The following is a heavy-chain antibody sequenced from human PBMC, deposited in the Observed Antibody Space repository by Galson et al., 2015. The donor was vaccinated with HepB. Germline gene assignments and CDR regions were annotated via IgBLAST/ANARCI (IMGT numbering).Heavy chain of an antibody. D-gene: IGHD5-12*01. CDR2: ISAYNGNT. V-gene: IGHV1-18*04. CDR1: GYTFTSYG. Sequence: QSGAEVKKPGASVKVSCKASGYTFTSYGISWVRQAPGQGLEWMGWISAYNGNTNYAQKLQGRVTMTTDTSTSTAYMELRSLRSDDTAVYYCARESTSGYDGVYYYYGMDVWGQGTTVTVSS. J-gene: IGHJ6*02. CDR3: ARESTSGYDGVYYYYGMDV.